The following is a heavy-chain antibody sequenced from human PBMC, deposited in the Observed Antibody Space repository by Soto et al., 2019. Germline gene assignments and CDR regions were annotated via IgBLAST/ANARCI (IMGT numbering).Heavy chain of an antibody. CDR1: DGSISSYY. J-gene: IGHJ5*02. CDR2: IYYSGST. V-gene: IGHV4-59*08. Sequence: SETLSLTCTVSDGSISSYYWSWIRQPPGKGLEWIAYIYYSGSTNYNPSLKSRVSISVDTSKNQFSLKVGSVTAADTAVYYCARRSSSGFVNWFDPWGQGTLVTVSS. CDR3: ARRSSSGFVNWFDP. D-gene: IGHD6-19*01.